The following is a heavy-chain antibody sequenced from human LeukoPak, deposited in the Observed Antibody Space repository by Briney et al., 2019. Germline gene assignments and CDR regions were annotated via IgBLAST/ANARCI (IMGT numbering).Heavy chain of an antibody. CDR1: GFAFSSYS. Sequence: GGSLRLSCAASGFAFSSYSMNWVRQATGKGLEWVSYISSSSSTIYYADSVKGRFTISRDNAKNSLYLQMNSLRAEDTAVYYCARDSAPYYYYMDVWGKGTTVTVSS. V-gene: IGHV3-48*04. J-gene: IGHJ6*03. CDR2: ISSSSSTI. D-gene: IGHD1-26*01. CDR3: ARDSAPYYYYMDV.